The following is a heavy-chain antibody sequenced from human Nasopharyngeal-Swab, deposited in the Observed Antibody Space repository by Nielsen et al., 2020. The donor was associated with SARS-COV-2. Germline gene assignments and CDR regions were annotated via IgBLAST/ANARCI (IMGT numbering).Heavy chain of an antibody. CDR2: MNPNSGNT. V-gene: IGHV1-8*01. D-gene: IGHD6-13*01. J-gene: IGHJ6*02. Sequence: ASVKVSCKASGYTFTSYDINWVRQAPGQGLEWMGWMNPNSGNTGYAQKFQGRVTMTRNTSISTAYMELSSLRSEDTAVYYCARGPSVPYSSTTHYYYYGMDVWGQGTTVTVSS. CDR3: ARGPSVPYSSTTHYYYYGMDV. CDR1: GYTFTSYD.